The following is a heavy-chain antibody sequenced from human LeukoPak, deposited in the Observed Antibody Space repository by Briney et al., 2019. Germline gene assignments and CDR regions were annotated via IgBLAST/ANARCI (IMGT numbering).Heavy chain of an antibody. J-gene: IGHJ4*02. D-gene: IGHD7-27*01. CDR3: VRDFNWAFDY. Sequence: SQTLSLTCSISGDSVSSKSVYWNWIRQSPSRGLEYLGRTRLRSTWNTFYPLSVQGRITINADTSRNQVSLRLNSVTPEDTALYYCVRDFNWAFDYCGQGTLVTVSS. CDR1: GDSVSSKSVY. CDR2: TRLRSTWNT. V-gene: IGHV6-1*01.